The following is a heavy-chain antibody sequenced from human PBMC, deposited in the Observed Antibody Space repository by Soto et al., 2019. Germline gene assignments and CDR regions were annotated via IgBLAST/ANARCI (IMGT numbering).Heavy chain of an antibody. V-gene: IGHV1-46*01. CDR3: AAGLLTGQYYFDY. Sequence: ASVKVSCKASGYTFTSYHMHWVRQAPGQGLEWMGIINPSGGSTSYAQKFQGRVTMTRDTSTSTVYMELSSLRSEDTALYYCAAGLLTGQYYFDYWGQGTLVTVSS. CDR1: GYTFTSYH. CDR2: INPSGGST. D-gene: IGHD4-17*01. J-gene: IGHJ4*02.